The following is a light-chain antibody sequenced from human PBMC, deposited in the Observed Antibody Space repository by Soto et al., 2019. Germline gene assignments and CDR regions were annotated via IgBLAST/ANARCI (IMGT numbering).Light chain of an antibody. CDR3: GSYTTSNTYV. J-gene: IGLJ1*01. V-gene: IGLV2-14*01. CDR1: SSDVGGYNY. Sequence: QSVLTQPASVSGYPGQSITISCTGRSSDVGGYNYVSWYQQHPGKAPKFMIYEVSRRPSGVSNRFSGSKSGNTASLTVSGLQAEDEADYYCGSYTTSNTYVFGTGTKVTVL. CDR2: EVS.